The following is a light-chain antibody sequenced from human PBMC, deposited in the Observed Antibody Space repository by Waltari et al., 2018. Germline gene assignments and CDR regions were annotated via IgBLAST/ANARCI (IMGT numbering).Light chain of an antibody. V-gene: IGKV3-20*01. CDR2: GAV. CDR3: QQYGDSRPYT. CDR1: QSLSGTF. Sequence: ALTQSPGTLSLSPGERATLSRRASQSLSGTFLAWYQQKPGQVPRLLIYGAVSRTTGIPDRFRGSGSGTDFTLTIDSLDPEDSAVYYCQQYGDSRPYTFGQGTKVEVK. J-gene: IGKJ2*01.